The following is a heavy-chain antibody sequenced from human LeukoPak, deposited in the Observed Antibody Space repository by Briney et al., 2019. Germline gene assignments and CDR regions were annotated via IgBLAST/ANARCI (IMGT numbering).Heavy chain of an antibody. CDR1: GFTFHFYG. Sequence: GGSLRLSCAASGFTFHFYGMHWVRQAPGEGLEWVGVIWYDGSYTYYVESVKGRFTISRDNAKNTLYLQVNSLRAEDTAVYYCTRDRRYGGMDVWGQGTTVTVSS. J-gene: IGHJ6*02. D-gene: IGHD3-10*01. CDR2: IWYDGSYT. V-gene: IGHV3-33*01. CDR3: TRDRRYGGMDV.